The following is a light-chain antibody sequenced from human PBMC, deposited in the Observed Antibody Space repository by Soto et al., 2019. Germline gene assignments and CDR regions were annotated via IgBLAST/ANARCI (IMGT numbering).Light chain of an antibody. Sequence: DIQMTQSPSTLSASVGDRVTITCRASQSISSYLNWYQQKPGKAPKLLIYAASTLQSGVPSRFSGSGSGTDFTLTISSLQSEDFATYYCQQLNSYPITFGQGTRLEI. V-gene: IGKV1-39*01. J-gene: IGKJ5*01. CDR3: QQLNSYPIT. CDR2: AAS. CDR1: QSISSY.